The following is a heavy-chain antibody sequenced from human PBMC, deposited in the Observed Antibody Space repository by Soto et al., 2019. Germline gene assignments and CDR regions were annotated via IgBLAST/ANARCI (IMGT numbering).Heavy chain of an antibody. J-gene: IGHJ6*03. Sequence: SETLSLTCTVSGGSISSYYWSWIRQPPGKGLEWIGYIYYSGSTNYNPTLKSRLTISVVTSKNQFSLKLTPVTASDTAVYYCARGVVPAAIRLYYYYYYYMDVWGKGTTVTVSS. D-gene: IGHD2-2*01. CDR3: ARGVVPAAIRLYYYYYYYMDV. V-gene: IGHV4-59*01. CDR1: GGSISSYY. CDR2: IYYSGST.